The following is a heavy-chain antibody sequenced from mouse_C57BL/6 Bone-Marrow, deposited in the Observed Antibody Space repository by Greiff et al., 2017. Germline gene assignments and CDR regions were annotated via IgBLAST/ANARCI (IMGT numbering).Heavy chain of an antibody. CDR3: ARSLIRVNY. J-gene: IGHJ4*01. V-gene: IGHV1-82*01. CDR1: GYAFSSYW. Sequence: QVQLQQSGPELVKPGASVKISCKASGYAFSSYWMNWVKQRPGKALEWIGRIYPGDGDTNYNGKFKGKATLTADKYSSTAYMQLSSLTSEDSAVYFSARSLIRVNYGGQGTSVTVAS. CDR2: IYPGDGDT. D-gene: IGHD1-1*01.